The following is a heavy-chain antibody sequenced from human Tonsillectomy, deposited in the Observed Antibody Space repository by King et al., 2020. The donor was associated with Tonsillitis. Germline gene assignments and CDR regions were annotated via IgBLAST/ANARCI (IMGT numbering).Heavy chain of an antibody. D-gene: IGHD2/OR15-2a*01. V-gene: IGHV1-69*04. CDR1: GGSFSDYP. CDR3: ARARRSTSGGDFEY. Sequence: QLVQSGAEVKKPGSSVTVSCRPSGGSFSDYPISWVRQAPGRGLEWMGRIIPILDIVNYAQRFQDKVTITADKSTSTAYMEVSSLRSEDTAVYYCARARRSTSGGDFEYWGQGTLVTVSS. CDR2: IIPILDIV. J-gene: IGHJ4*02.